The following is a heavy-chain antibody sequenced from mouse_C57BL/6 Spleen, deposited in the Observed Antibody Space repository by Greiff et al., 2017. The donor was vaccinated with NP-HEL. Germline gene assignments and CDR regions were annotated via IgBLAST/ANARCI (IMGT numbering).Heavy chain of an antibody. CDR3: ARSLQEIVIVLRGDY. CDR2: IYPRSGNT. Sequence: VQLQQSGAELARPGASVKLSCKASGYTFTSYGISWVKQRTGQGLEWIGEIYPRSGNTYYNEKFKGKATLTADKSSSTAYMELRSLTSEDSAVYFCARSLQEIVIVLRGDYWGQGTTLTVSS. J-gene: IGHJ2*01. V-gene: IGHV1-81*01. D-gene: IGHD1-1*01. CDR1: GYTFTSYG.